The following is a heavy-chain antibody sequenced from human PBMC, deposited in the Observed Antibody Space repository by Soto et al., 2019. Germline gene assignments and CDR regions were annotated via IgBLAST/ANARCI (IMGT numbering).Heavy chain of an antibody. CDR2: ISGSGGST. CDR3: AKEDSYYDFWSGYGYYYGMDV. V-gene: IGHV3-23*01. CDR1: GFTFSSYA. J-gene: IGHJ6*02. Sequence: GGSLRLSCAASGFTFSSYAMSWVRQAPGKGLEWVSAISGSGGSTYYADSVKGRFTISRGNSKNTLYLQMNSLRAEDTAVYYCAKEDSYYDFWSGYGYYYGMDVWGQGTTVTVSS. D-gene: IGHD3-3*01.